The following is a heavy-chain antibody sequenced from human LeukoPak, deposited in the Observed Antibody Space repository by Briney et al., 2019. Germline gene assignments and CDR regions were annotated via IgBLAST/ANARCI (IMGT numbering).Heavy chain of an antibody. CDR2: ISAYNGNT. Sequence: ASVKVSCKASGYTFTSYGISWVRQAPGQGLEWMGWISAYNGNTNYAQKLQGRVTMTTDTSTSTAYMELRSLRSDDTAVYYCARDGEGYCSSTSCYTVCNWFDPWGQGTLVTVSS. D-gene: IGHD2-2*02. CDR1: GYTFTSYG. CDR3: ARDGEGYCSSTSCYTVCNWFDP. V-gene: IGHV1-18*01. J-gene: IGHJ5*02.